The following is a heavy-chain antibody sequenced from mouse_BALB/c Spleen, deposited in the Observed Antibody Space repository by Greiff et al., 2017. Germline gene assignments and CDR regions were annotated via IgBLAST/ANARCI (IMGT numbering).Heavy chain of an antibody. CDR1: GFNIKDTY. CDR2: IDPANGNT. D-gene: IGHD2-3*01. V-gene: IGHV14-3*02. Sequence: EVQLQQSGAELVKPGASVKLSCTASGFNIKDTYMHWVKQRPEQGLEWIGRIDPANGNTKYDPKFQGKATITADTSSNTAYLQLSSLTSEDTAVYYCARGGWLYYYAMDYWGQGTSGSVSS. J-gene: IGHJ4*01. CDR3: ARGGWLYYYAMDY.